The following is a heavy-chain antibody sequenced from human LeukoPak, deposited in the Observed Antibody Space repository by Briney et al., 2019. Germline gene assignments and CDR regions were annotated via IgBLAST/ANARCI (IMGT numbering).Heavy chain of an antibody. Sequence: GGSLRLSCAASGFVFSSYWMHWVRQAPGKGLVWVSRINSDESSTSYADSVKGRFTISRDNAKNMLYLQMNSLRVEDTAVYYCARTRYNWNPFDYWGQGTLVTVSS. CDR3: ARTRYNWNPFDY. D-gene: IGHD1-20*01. V-gene: IGHV3-74*01. J-gene: IGHJ4*02. CDR2: INSDESST. CDR1: GFVFSSYW.